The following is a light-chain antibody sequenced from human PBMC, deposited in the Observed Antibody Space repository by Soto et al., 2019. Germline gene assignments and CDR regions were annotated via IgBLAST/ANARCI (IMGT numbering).Light chain of an antibody. CDR3: CAYAGSGTVV. V-gene: IGLV2-23*01. J-gene: IGLJ3*02. Sequence: QSALTQPASVSGSPEQSITISCTGTSNDVGRYNLVPWYQHHPGKAPKVMIYEATKRPSGVSNRFSGSKSGNTASLTISGLQTEDEADYYCCAYAGSGTVVFGGGTKLTVL. CDR2: EAT. CDR1: SNDVGRYNL.